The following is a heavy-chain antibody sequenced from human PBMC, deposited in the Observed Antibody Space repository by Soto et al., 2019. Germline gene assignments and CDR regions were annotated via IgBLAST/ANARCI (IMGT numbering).Heavy chain of an antibody. V-gene: IGHV4-31*03. D-gene: IGHD3-3*01. CDR2: IYRSGNA. J-gene: IGHJ6*02. CDR1: RGSISSGGYY. Sequence: SETLSLTCTVSRGSISSGGYYWSWIRQLPGKGLEWMGYIYRSGNAYYNPSLESRLTISVDTSKNQFSLKLSSVTAADTAVYYCARKNDFSRVSLCYTALDFWGPGPRVTVSS. CDR3: ARKNDFSRVSLCYTALDF.